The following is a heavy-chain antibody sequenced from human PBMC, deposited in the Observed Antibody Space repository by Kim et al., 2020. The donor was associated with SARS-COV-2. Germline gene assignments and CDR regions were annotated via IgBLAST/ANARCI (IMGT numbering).Heavy chain of an antibody. J-gene: IGHJ4*02. D-gene: IGHD6-19*01. CDR1: GYTFTSYG. V-gene: IGHV1-18*01. CDR2: ISAYNGNT. Sequence: ASVKVSCKASGYTFTSYGISWVRQAPGQGLEWMGWISAYNGNTNYAQNLQGRVTMTTDTSTSTAYMELRSRRSDDTAVYYCARDIQWLVPLDYWGQGTLVTVSS. CDR3: ARDIQWLVPLDY.